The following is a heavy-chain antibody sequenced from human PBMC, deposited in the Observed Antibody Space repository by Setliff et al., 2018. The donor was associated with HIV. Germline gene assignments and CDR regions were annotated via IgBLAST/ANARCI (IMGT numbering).Heavy chain of an antibody. V-gene: IGHV1-46*01. CDR3: ARSRVAARMDS. CDR1: GYTFTGYY. CDR2: ISPSDGST. Sequence: GASVKVSCKASGYTFTGYYMHWVRQVPGQGLDWMGIISPSDGSTVYTQKFQGRVTMTRDTSTSIVYMELSSLRSEDTAVYYCARSRVAARMDSWGQGTLVTVSS. J-gene: IGHJ4*02. D-gene: IGHD6-6*01.